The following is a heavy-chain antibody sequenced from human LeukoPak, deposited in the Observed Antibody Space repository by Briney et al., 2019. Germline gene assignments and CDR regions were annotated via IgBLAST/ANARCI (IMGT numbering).Heavy chain of an antibody. D-gene: IGHD2-2*01. Sequence: HPGRSLRLSCAASGFTFSSYAMHWVRQAPGKGLEWVAVISYDGSNKYYADSVKGRFTISRDNSKNTLYLQMNSLRAEDTAVYYCASHRGVRCSSTSCPFDYWGQGTLVTVSS. CDR3: ASHRGVRCSSTSCPFDY. J-gene: IGHJ4*02. CDR2: ISYDGSNK. CDR1: GFTFSSYA. V-gene: IGHV3-30*04.